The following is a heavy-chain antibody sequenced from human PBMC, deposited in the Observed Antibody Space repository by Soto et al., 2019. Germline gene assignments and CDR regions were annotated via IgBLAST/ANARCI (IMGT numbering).Heavy chain of an antibody. V-gene: IGHV1-18*01. J-gene: IGHJ5*02. CDR3: ARDPRPYCLSTSGYAVNWCDP. CDR1: GYTFTSYG. Sequence: QVQLVQSGAEVKKHGASVKVSWKASGYTFTSYGISWVRQAPGQGLEWMGWISAYNGNTNYAQKLQGSVTMNTDTSSSTVYMELRSLRSDDTDVYYCARDPRPYCLSTSGYAVNWCDPWGQGTLVTVAS. D-gene: IGHD2-2*01. CDR2: ISAYNGNT.